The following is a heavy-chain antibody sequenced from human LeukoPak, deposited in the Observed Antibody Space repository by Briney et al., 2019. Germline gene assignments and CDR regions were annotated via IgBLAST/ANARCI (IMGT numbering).Heavy chain of an antibody. Sequence: SGTLSLTCAVYGGSFSGYYWSWIRQPPGKGLEWIGEINHSGSTNYNPSLKSRVTISVDTSKNQFSLKLSSVTAADTAVYYCARLRGFYGSGSLYYYYYYYGMDVWGQGTTVTVSS. CDR2: INHSGST. CDR3: ARLRGFYGSGSLYYYYYYYGMDV. CDR1: GGSFSGYY. D-gene: IGHD3-10*01. J-gene: IGHJ6*02. V-gene: IGHV4-34*01.